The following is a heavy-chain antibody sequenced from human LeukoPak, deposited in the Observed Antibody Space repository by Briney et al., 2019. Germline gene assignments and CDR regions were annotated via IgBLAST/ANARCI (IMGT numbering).Heavy chain of an antibody. V-gene: IGHV3-30*04. J-gene: IGHJ4*02. Sequence: GRSLRLSCAASGFTFSNYAMHWVRQAPGKGLEWMSVISYDGRNKYFADSVKGRFTISRDNAKNSLYLQMNSLRADDTAVYYCARDYGGSSPFDYWGQGTLVTVSS. CDR2: ISYDGRNK. CDR1: GFTFSNYA. D-gene: IGHD4-23*01. CDR3: ARDYGGSSPFDY.